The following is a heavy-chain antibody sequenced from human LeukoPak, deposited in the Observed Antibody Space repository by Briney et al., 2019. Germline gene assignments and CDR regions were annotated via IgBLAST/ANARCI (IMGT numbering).Heavy chain of an antibody. V-gene: IGHV1-18*01. CDR2: ISAYNGNT. J-gene: IGHJ4*02. D-gene: IGHD4-17*01. CDR3: ATEPLHDYGDYQLEFDY. CDR1: GYSFTSYG. Sequence: GESLKISCKGSGYSFTSYGISWVRQAPGQGLEWMGWISAYNGNTNYAQKLQGRVTMTTDKSTSTAYMELSSLRSEDTAVYYCATEPLHDYGDYQLEFDYWGQGTLVTVSS.